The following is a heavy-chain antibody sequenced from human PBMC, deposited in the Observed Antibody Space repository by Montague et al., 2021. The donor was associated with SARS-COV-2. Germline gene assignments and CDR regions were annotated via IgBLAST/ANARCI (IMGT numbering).Heavy chain of an antibody. D-gene: IGHD4-17*01. CDR2: IYYSGST. CDR1: GGSISSYY. V-gene: IGHV4-59*01. Sequence: SETLSLTCTVSGGSISSYYWSWIRQPPGKGLERIGYIYYSGSTNYNHSPKSQVTITVDTSKTKFPLKLSSVTTADTAMYYCAREPGYGDYFGNWGQGTLVTVSS. CDR3: AREPGYGDYFGN. J-gene: IGHJ4*02.